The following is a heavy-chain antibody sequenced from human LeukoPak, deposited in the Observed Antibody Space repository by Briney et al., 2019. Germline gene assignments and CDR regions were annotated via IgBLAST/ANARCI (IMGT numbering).Heavy chain of an antibody. CDR1: GGSISRYY. CDR3: ARHECGGDCYRDWFDP. J-gene: IGHJ5*02. CDR2: IYYSGST. D-gene: IGHD2-21*02. Sequence: SETLSLTCTVSGGSISRYYWSWIRQPPGKGLEWIGYIYYSGSTRYNPSLKSRVAISVDTSKNQFSLKLSSVTAADTAMYYCARHECGGDCYRDWFDPWGQGTLVTVSS. V-gene: IGHV4-59*08.